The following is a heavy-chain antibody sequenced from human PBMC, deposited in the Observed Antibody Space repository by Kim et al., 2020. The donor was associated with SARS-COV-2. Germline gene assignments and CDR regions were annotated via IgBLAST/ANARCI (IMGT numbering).Heavy chain of an antibody. J-gene: IGHJ6*03. CDR1: GFSFSNSS. D-gene: IGHD2-21*02. CDR3: TRVTRRRGQRDTNYMDV. V-gene: IGHV3-73*01. CDR2: IRSRGAGNAY. Sequence: GGSLRLSCAASGFSFSNSSFHWVRQAAGKGPEWVGHIRSRGAGNAYEFSSSVKGRFTISRDDMDNKVFLQMNSLQNEDTAVYYCTRVTRRRGQRDTNYMDVWGKGTTVTVSS.